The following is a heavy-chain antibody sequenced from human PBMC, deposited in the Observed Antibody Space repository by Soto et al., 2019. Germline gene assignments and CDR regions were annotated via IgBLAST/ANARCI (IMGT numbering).Heavy chain of an antibody. D-gene: IGHD4-17*01. CDR2: IYYSGST. CDR3: ARGPDYGDYDVHFDY. J-gene: IGHJ4*02. CDR1: GGSFTSSESY. V-gene: IGHV4-30-4*01. Sequence: TLCFTGTVPGGSFTSSESYWSSSRQPPGKGLEWIGYIYYSGSTYYNPSLKSRGTISVDTSKNQFSLKLSSVTAADTAVYYCARGPDYGDYDVHFDYWGQGTMVTVPS.